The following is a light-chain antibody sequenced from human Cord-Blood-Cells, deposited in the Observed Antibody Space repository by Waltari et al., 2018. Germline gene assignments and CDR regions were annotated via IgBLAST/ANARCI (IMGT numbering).Light chain of an antibody. J-gene: IGKJ1*01. CDR3: QQYNNWPKT. CDR1: QSVSSN. CDR2: GAS. V-gene: IGKV3-15*01. Sequence: EIVMTQSPATLSVSPGERATLSCSASQSVSSNLAGYQEKPGQAPSLLIYGASTRATGIAARFSVSGSGTEFALTISSLESEDFAVYYCQQYNNWPKTFGQGTKVEIK.